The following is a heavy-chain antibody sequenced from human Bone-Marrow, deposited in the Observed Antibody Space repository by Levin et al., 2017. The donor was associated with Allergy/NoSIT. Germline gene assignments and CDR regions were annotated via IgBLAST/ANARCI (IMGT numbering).Heavy chain of an antibody. D-gene: IGHD4-11*01. CDR1: GYTFTTYW. J-gene: IGHJ6*02. CDR2: INPTDSYS. V-gene: IGHV5-10-1*01. Sequence: GGSLRLSCRGSGYTFTTYWISWVRQMPGKGLEWMGRINPTDSYSRYSPSFQGHVTISADTSINSVYLQWSSLKASDTAMYYCAREYSSDYSNYVEGGMDVWGQGTTVTVSS. CDR3: AREYSSDYSNYVEGGMDV.